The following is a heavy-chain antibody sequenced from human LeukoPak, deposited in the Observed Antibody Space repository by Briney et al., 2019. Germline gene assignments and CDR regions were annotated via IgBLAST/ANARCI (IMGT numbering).Heavy chain of an antibody. J-gene: IGHJ6*03. D-gene: IGHD3-3*01. CDR1: GFTFSSNW. V-gene: IGHV3-7*01. CDR3: ARGPTAFGVVHWYYYMDV. Sequence: GGSLRLSCAASGFTFSSNWMSWVRHAQGKGLGWVANIKKDGSEKYYVDSVKGRFTISRDNAENSLYLQMNSLRAEDTAVYYCARGPTAFGVVHWYYYMDVWGKGTTVTVSS. CDR2: IKKDGSEK.